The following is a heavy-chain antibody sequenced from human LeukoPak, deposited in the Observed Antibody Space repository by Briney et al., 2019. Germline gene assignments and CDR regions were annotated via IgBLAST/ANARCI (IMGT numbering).Heavy chain of an antibody. D-gene: IGHD3-10*01. CDR2: IGGDGGTT. V-gene: IGHV3-64*01. Sequence: PGGSLRLSCAASGFTFSGYTMHWVRQAPGKGLEYVSAIGGDGGTTYYANSVKGRFTISRDNPKSTLYLQMGSLRAEDVAVYYCARKMVRGSITYFDYWGQGTLVTVSS. CDR1: GFTFSGYT. CDR3: ARKMVRGSITYFDY. J-gene: IGHJ4*02.